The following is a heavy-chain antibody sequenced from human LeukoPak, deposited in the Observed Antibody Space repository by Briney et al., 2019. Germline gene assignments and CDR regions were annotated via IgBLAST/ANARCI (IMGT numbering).Heavy chain of an antibody. J-gene: IGHJ3*02. V-gene: IGHV4-59*01. Sequence: PQTLSLTCTVSGGSISSDYWSWIRQPPGKGREWSGYIYYSGSTNYTPSLKSRVTISVDTSKKKFSLKLSSVTAADTAVYYCARSGYSYGYDAFDIWGQGTMVTVSS. CDR2: IYYSGST. CDR1: GGSISSDY. CDR3: ARSGYSYGYDAFDI. D-gene: IGHD5-18*01.